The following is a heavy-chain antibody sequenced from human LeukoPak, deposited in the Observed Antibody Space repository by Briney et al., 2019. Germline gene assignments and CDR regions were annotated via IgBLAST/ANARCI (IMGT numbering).Heavy chain of an antibody. V-gene: IGHV3-30*02. CDR3: VRDRDWGFDY. CDR1: GFTFSSHG. J-gene: IGHJ4*02. Sequence: GGSLRLSCAASGFTFSSHGMHWVRQAPGKGLEWVTFIRSDGSSNYYGDSGKGRFTLSRDNFKNTLSLQMNSLRAEDTAVYYCVRDRDWGFDYWGQGTLVTVSS. D-gene: IGHD3/OR15-3a*01. CDR2: IRSDGSSN.